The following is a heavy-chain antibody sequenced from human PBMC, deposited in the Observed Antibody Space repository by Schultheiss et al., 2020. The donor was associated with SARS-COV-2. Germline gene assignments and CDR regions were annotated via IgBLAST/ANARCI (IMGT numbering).Heavy chain of an antibody. J-gene: IGHJ4*02. CDR3: ARDHLLEQQLVQTVY. Sequence: SQTLSLTCAVYGGSFSGYYWSWIRQPPGKGLEWIGEINHSGSTNYNPSLKSRITMSVDTSKNQFYLKLSSVTAADTAVYYCARDHLLEQQLVQTVYWGQGTLVTVSS. CDR1: GGSFSGYY. CDR2: INHSGST. D-gene: IGHD6-13*01. V-gene: IGHV4-34*10.